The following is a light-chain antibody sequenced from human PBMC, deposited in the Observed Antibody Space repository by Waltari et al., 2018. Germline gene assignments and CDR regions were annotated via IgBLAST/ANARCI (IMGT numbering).Light chain of an antibody. CDR2: EVS. CDR1: SSDVGGYNY. J-gene: IGLJ3*02. CDR3: SSYTSSSTLE. Sequence: QSALTQPASVSGSPGQSITISCTGTSSDVGGYNYVSWYQQHPGKAPKLMFYEVSNLHSRVSNRFSGSNACNTASLTISGLQAEDDADYYCSSYTSSSTLEFGGGTKLTVL. V-gene: IGLV2-14*01.